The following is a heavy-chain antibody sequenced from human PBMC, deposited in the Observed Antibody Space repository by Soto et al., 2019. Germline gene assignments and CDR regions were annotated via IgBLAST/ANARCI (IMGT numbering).Heavy chain of an antibody. V-gene: IGHV4-59*01. CDR3: ARVPSWGVVSTNRTYYYMDV. D-gene: IGHD2-2*01. J-gene: IGHJ6*03. CDR2: IYYSGST. Sequence: QVHLQESGPGLVKPSETLSLTCIVAGGSISSYYWSWIRQPPGKGLEWIGYIYYSGSTKYNPSLKSRVTISVDTSKSQFSPKLSSVTAADTAVYYCARVPSWGVVSTNRTYYYMDVWGKGTTVTVSS. CDR1: GGSISSYY.